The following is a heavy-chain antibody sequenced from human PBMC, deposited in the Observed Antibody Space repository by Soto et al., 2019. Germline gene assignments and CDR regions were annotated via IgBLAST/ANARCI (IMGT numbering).Heavy chain of an antibody. Sequence: SVKVSGKASGFTFPSSAVQLLLQARGQRLEWIGWIVVGSGNTNYAQKFQERVTITRDMSTSTTYMELSSLRSEDTAVYYCAADLFIKGGMDVWGQGTTVTVSS. CDR3: AADLFIKGGMDV. V-gene: IGHV1-58*01. D-gene: IGHD3-10*01. CDR1: GFTFPSSA. J-gene: IGHJ6*02. CDR2: IVVGSGNT.